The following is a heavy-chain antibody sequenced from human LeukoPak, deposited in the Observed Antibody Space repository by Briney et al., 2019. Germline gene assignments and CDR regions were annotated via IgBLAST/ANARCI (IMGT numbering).Heavy chain of an antibody. CDR3: ARLAYCGGDCYIYYFDY. CDR2: IYPGDSET. D-gene: IGHD2-21*01. J-gene: IGHJ4*02. CDR1: GYSFTSYW. Sequence: GESLKISCKGSGYSFTSYWIGWVRQLPGKGLEWMGIIYPGDSETSYSPSFQGQVTISADKSISTAYLQWSSLKASDTAIYYCARLAYCGGDCYIYYFDYWGQGTLVTVSS. V-gene: IGHV5-51*01.